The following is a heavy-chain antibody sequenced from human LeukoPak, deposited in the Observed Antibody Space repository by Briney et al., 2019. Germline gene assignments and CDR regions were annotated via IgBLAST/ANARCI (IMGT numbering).Heavy chain of an antibody. Sequence: ASVKVSCKASGYTFTSYGISWVRQAPGQGLEWMGWISAYNGNTNYAQKLQGRVTMTTDTSTSTAYMELRSLRSDDTAVYYCARLVITFGGVIVNLDYWGQGTLVTVSS. V-gene: IGHV1-18*01. CDR3: ARLVITFGGVIVNLDY. CDR2: ISAYNGNT. CDR1: GYTFTSYG. J-gene: IGHJ4*02. D-gene: IGHD3-16*02.